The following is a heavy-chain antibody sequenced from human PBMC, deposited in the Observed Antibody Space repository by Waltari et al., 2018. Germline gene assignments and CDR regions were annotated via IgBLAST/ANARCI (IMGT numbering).Heavy chain of an antibody. CDR3: ARDQGFRELLSIFDY. D-gene: IGHD3-10*01. J-gene: IGHJ4*02. CDR2: ISYDGSNK. V-gene: IGHV3-30-3*01. Sequence: QVQLVESGGGVVQPGRSLRLSCAASGFTFSSYAMHWVRQAPGKGLEWVAVISYDGSNKYYADSVKGRFTISRDNSKNTLYLQMNSLRAEDTAVYYCARDQGFRELLSIFDYWGQGTLVTVSS. CDR1: GFTFSSYA.